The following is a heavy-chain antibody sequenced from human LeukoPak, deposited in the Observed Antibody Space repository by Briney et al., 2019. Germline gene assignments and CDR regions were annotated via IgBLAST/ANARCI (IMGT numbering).Heavy chain of an antibody. J-gene: IGHJ3*02. CDR1: GGSISSGSYY. CDR2: IYTSGST. V-gene: IGHV4-61*02. D-gene: IGHD2-21*02. CDR3: ARGHVVVTAILAFDI. Sequence: PSETLSLTCTVPGGSISSGSYYWSWIRQPAGKGLEWIGRIYTSGSTNYNPSLKSRVTISVDTSKNQFSLRLSSVTAADTAVYYCARGHVVVTAILAFDIWGQGTMVTVSS.